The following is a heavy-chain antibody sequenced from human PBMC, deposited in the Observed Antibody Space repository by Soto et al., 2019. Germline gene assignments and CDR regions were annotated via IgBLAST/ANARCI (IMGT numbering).Heavy chain of an antibody. CDR3: ARYFRRPWAQVYYFDD. CDR2: IYYSGST. V-gene: IGHV4-59*01. J-gene: IGHJ4*02. D-gene: IGHD3-9*01. CDR1: GGSISSYY. Sequence: SETLSLTCTVSGGSISSYYWSWIRQPPGKGLEWIGYIYYSGSTNYNPSLKSRVTISVDTSKNQFSLKLSSVTAADTAVYYCARYFRRPWAQVYYFDDWGKGTLVTVSS.